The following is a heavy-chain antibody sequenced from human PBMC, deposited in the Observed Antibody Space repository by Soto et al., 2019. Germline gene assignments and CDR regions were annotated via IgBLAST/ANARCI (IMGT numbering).Heavy chain of an antibody. CDR2: ISGSGGST. CDR3: AKDRVVTAIPFDPPNDY. Sequence: GGSLRLSCAASGFTFSSYAMSWVRQAPGKGLEWVSAISGSGGSTYYADSVKGRFTISRDNSKNTLYLQMNSLRAEDTAVYYCAKDRVVTAIPFDPPNDYWGQGTLVTVSS. J-gene: IGHJ4*02. V-gene: IGHV3-23*01. CDR1: GFTFSSYA. D-gene: IGHD2-21*02.